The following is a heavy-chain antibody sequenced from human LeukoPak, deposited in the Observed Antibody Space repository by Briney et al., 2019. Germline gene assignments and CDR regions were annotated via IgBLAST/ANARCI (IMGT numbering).Heavy chain of an antibody. J-gene: IGHJ4*02. Sequence: GGSLRLSCAASGFTFSSYAMSWVRQAPGKGLEWVSAISGSGGSTYYADSVKGRFTISRDNSKNTLYLQMNSLRAEDTAVYYCARGHFWSGYYLYYFDYWGQGTLVTVSS. D-gene: IGHD3-3*02. V-gene: IGHV3-23*01. CDR2: ISGSGGST. CDR3: ARGHFWSGYYLYYFDY. CDR1: GFTFSSYA.